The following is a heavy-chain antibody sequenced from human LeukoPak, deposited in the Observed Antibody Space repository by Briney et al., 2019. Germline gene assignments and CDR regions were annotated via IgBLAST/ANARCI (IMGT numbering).Heavy chain of an antibody. CDR3: ARDRKGRIVVVPAAQPSYNWFDP. CDR2: INTNTGNP. V-gene: IGHV7-4-1*02. CDR1: GGTFSSYA. D-gene: IGHD2-2*01. Sequence: ASVKVSCKASGGTFSSYAISWVRQAPGQGLEWMGWINTNTGNPKYAQGFTGRFVFSLDTSVSTAYLQISSLKAEDTAVYYCARDRKGRIVVVPAAQPSYNWFDPWGQGTLVTVSS. J-gene: IGHJ5*02.